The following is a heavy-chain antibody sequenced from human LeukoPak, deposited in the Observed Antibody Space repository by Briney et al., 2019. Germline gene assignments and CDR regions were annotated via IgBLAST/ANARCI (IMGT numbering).Heavy chain of an antibody. D-gene: IGHD3-10*01. V-gene: IGHV3-30*04. CDR1: GFTFSSYA. CDR2: ISYDGGNK. J-gene: IGHJ4*02. Sequence: GGSLRLSCAASGFTFSSYAMHWFRQAPGKGLEWVAVISYDGGNKYYANSVKGRFTISRDNSKNTLYLQMNSLRAEDTAVYYCARDFYSLWYLYYWGQGTLVTVSS. CDR3: ARDFYSLWYLYY.